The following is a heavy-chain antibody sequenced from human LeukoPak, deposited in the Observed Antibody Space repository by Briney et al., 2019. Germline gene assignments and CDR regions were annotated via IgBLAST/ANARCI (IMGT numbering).Heavy chain of an antibody. CDR2: INPSGGST. D-gene: IGHD3-3*01. J-gene: IGHJ4*02. CDR1: GYTLTNYY. V-gene: IGHV1-46*01. Sequence: ASVKVSCKASGYTLTNYYIHWVRQAPGQGLEWMGIINPSGGSTSYAQKFQGRVAMTRDTSISTAYMELSRLRSDDAAVYFCARGAYYNFWSGFYYSPHFDYWGQGTLVTVSS. CDR3: ARGAYYNFWSGFYYSPHFDY.